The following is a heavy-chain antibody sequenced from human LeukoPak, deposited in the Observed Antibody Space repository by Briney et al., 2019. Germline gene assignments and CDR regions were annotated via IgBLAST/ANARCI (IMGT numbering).Heavy chain of an antibody. Sequence: SETLSLTCTVSGGSISSYYWSWIRQPPGKGLEWIGYIYYSGSTNYNPSLKSRVTISGDTSKNQFSLKLSSVTAADTAVYYCARIYSSSWYGFAWFDPWGQEPWSPSPQ. CDR3: ARIYSSSWYGFAWFDP. CDR2: IYYSGST. J-gene: IGHJ5*02. V-gene: IGHV4-59*08. D-gene: IGHD6-13*01. CDR1: GGSISSYY.